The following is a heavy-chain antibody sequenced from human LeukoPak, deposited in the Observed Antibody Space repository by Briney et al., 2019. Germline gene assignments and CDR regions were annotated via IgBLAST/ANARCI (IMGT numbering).Heavy chain of an antibody. CDR1: GGSISSYY. D-gene: IGHD4-23*01. J-gene: IGHJ4*02. V-gene: IGHV4-59*08. CDR2: IYYSGST. CDR3: ARQGLRGHGGISDYFDY. Sequence: SETLSLTCTVSGGSISSYYWSWIRQPPGKGLEWIGYIYYSGSTNYNPSLKSRVTISVDTSKNQFSLKLSSVTAADTAVYYRARQGLRGHGGISDYFDYWGQGTLVTVSS.